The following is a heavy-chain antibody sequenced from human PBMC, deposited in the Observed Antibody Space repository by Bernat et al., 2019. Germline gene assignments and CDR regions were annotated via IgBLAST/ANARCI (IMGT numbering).Heavy chain of an antibody. J-gene: IGHJ4*02. CDR3: GVYYYDSSGYYRRAFDY. V-gene: IGHV1-69*12. Sequence: QVQLVQSGAEVKKPGSSVKVSCKASGGTFSSYAISWVRQAPGQGLEWMGGIIPIFGTANYAQKFQGRVTITADESTSTAYMELSSLRSEDTAVYYCGVYYYDSSGYYRRAFDYWGQGTLVTVSS. CDR1: GGTFSSYA. D-gene: IGHD3-22*01. CDR2: IIPIFGTA.